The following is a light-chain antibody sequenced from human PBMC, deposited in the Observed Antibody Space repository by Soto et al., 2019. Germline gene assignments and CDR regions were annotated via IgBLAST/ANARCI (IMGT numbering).Light chain of an antibody. CDR1: QPIRDW. Sequence: DVQLIQSPSTLSASIGDRVTITCRVSQPIRDWVAWYQQKPGKAPKLLIYDATSSDSGVPSRFSGNGSETEFTLTISSLQPGDFATYYCQQYDSYSNTFGQGTRVEL. CDR3: QQYDSYSNT. V-gene: IGKV1-5*01. J-gene: IGKJ1*01. CDR2: DAT.